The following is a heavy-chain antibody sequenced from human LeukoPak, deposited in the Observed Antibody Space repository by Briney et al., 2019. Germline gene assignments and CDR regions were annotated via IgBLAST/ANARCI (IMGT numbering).Heavy chain of an antibody. J-gene: IGHJ4*02. V-gene: IGHV4-4*07. CDR2: IYTSGST. D-gene: IGHD3-3*01. CDR1: GGSISSYY. Sequence: SETLSLTCTVSGGSISSYYWSWIRQPAGKGLEWIGRIYTSGSTNYNPSLKSRVTMSVDTSKNQFSLKLCSVTAADTAVYYCAREYDFWSGYYFFDYWGQGTLVTVSS. CDR3: AREYDFWSGYYFFDY.